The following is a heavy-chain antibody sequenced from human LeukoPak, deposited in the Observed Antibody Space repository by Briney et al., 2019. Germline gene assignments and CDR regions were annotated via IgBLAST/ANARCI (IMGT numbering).Heavy chain of an antibody. J-gene: IGHJ3*02. V-gene: IGHV4-4*07. Sequence: SETLSLTCTVSGGSISSYYWSWIRQPAGKGLEWIGRIYTSGSTNYNPSLKSRVTMSVDTSKNQFSLKLSSVTAADTAVYYCARRGWLRAHAQGAFDIWGQGTMVTVSS. CDR1: GGSISSYY. CDR2: IYTSGST. D-gene: IGHD5-12*01. CDR3: ARRGWLRAHAQGAFDI.